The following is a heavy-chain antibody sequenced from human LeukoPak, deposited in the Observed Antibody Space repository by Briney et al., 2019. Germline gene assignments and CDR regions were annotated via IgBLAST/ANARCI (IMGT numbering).Heavy chain of an antibody. CDR2: ISSSGNTI. J-gene: IGHJ3*02. Sequence: GGSLRLSCAASGFTFSDYYMSWIRQAPGKGLEWVSSISSSGNTIYYADSVKGRFTISRDNAKNSLYLQMNSLTAEDTAVYYCARDQAVVTAMNAFDIWGQGTMVTVSS. CDR3: ARDQAVVTAMNAFDI. CDR1: GFTFSDYY. V-gene: IGHV3-11*04. D-gene: IGHD2-21*02.